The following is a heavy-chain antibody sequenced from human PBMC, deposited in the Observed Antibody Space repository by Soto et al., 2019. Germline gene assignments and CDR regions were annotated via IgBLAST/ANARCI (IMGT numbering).Heavy chain of an antibody. Sequence: SDPRSSTGAVHDAAFSASDWTWIPKTPGKGLEWSGAINHSAITNYNPSLKSPVTISVDTSKNPLSLKLSSVTTPHTPPYYCGRGVPLNLVVNLDESDKYDFDSWGQGTLVTVSS. CDR1: DAAFSASD. CDR3: GRGVPLNLVVNLDESDKYDFDS. J-gene: IGHJ4*02. CDR2: INHSAIT. V-gene: IGHV4-34*01. D-gene: IGHD3-3*01.